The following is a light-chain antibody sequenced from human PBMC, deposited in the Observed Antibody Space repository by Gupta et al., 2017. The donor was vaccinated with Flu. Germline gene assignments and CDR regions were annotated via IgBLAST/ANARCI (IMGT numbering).Light chain of an antibody. CDR2: SND. J-gene: IGLJ3*02. V-gene: IGLV1-44*01. CDR3: AAWDYSLNGRV. CDR1: SSNIGTNT. Sequence: SVRTQPPSASGSPGPQVTISCSGSSSNIGTNTVNWYQQFPGTAPKIIIYSNDHRPSGVPVRFSGSKSGASASLAISGLQSEDEADYYCAAWDYSLNGRVFGGGTKLTVL.